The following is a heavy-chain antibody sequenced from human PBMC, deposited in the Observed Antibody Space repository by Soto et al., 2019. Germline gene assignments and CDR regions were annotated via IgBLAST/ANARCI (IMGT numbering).Heavy chain of an antibody. Sequence: ASVKVSCKAAGYTFTSYAMHWVRQAPGQRLEWMGWINAGNGNTKYSQKFQGRVNITRDTYASTAYIDLSSLSSEDTHVYYFACAPEVAGYCVYWGEGTLVTVPS. J-gene: IGHJ4*02. V-gene: IGHV1-3*01. CDR3: ACAPEVAGYCVY. CDR2: INAGNGNT. CDR1: GYTFTSYA. D-gene: IGHD3-10*01.